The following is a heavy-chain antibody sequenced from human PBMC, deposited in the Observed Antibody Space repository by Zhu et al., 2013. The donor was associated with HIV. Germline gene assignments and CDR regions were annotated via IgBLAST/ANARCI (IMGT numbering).Heavy chain of an antibody. CDR2: IIPIFGTA. V-gene: IGHV1-69*06. CDR3: AVVFLRRGHYYDSSGYYYGGDAFDI. J-gene: IGHJ3*02. D-gene: IGHD3-22*01. CDR1: GGTFSSYA. Sequence: QVQLVQSGAEVKKPGSSVKVSCKASGGTFSSYAISWVRQAPGQGLEWMGGIIPIFGTANYAQKFQGRVTITADKSTSTAYMELSSLRSEDTAVYYCAVVFLRRGHYYDSSGYYYGGDAFDIWGRRDNGHRLF.